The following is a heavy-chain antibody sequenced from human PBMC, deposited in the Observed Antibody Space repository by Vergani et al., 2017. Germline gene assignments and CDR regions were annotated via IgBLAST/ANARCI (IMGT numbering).Heavy chain of an antibody. J-gene: IGHJ4*02. CDR2: IYYSGST. CDR1: GGSISSSSYY. CDR3: ARDSSGWYDLVY. V-gene: IGHV4-39*07. Sequence: QLQLQESGPGLVKPSETLYLTCTVSGGSISSSSYYWGWIRQPPGKGLEWIGSIYYSGSTYYNPSLKSRVTISVDTSKNQFSLKLSSVTAADTAVYYCARDSSGWYDLVYWGQGTLVTVSS. D-gene: IGHD6-19*01.